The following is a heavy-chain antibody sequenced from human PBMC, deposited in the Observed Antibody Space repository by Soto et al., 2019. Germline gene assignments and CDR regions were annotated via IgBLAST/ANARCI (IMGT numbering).Heavy chain of an antibody. CDR1: GYAFTSYG. D-gene: IGHD2-15*01. CDR2: ISPYNGET. CDR3: ARCFCSGGTCYES. J-gene: IGHJ5*02. V-gene: IGHV1-18*04. Sequence: QIQLVQSGAEVKKPGASVKVSCKASGYAFTSYGISWARQAPGQGLEWMGWISPYNGETDYAPKFQGRVTMTTDTATGTGYMELWSLRSDGTAVYYCARCFCSGGTCYESWGQGTLVTVSS.